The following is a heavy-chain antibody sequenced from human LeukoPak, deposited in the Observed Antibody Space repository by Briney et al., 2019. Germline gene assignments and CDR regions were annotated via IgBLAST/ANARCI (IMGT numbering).Heavy chain of an antibody. Sequence: PGGSLRLSCAASGFTFDDYAMHWVRQAPGKGLEWVSGISWNSGSIAYANSVKGRFSISRDNAKNTLYLQMNSLRPEDMALYYCAKNVRLGYCSGGSCSAHFDYWGGGTLVTVSS. CDR1: GFTFDDYA. J-gene: IGHJ4*02. D-gene: IGHD2-15*01. CDR3: AKNVRLGYCSGGSCSAHFDY. CDR2: ISWNSGSI. V-gene: IGHV3-9*03.